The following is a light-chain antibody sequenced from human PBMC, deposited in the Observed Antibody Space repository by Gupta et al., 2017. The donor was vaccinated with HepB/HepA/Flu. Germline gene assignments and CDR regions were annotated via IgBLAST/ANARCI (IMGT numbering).Light chain of an antibody. CDR1: RGINNF. J-gene: IGKJ4*01. Sequence: DIQMTQSPSSLSASVGDRFTSTCRASRGINNFLAWFRQKPGKAPESLIYDSSNLQSGVPSKFSGSGSGTDFTLTISSLQPEDFATYYCQQYQTYPLTFGGGTKVEIK. CDR3: QQYQTYPLT. CDR2: DSS. V-gene: IGKV1-16*02.